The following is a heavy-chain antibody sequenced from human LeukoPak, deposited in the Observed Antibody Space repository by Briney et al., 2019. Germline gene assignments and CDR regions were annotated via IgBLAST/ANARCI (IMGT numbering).Heavy chain of an antibody. J-gene: IGHJ4*02. CDR2: ISWDGGST. D-gene: IGHD6-19*01. CDR1: GFTFDDYT. V-gene: IGHV3-43*01. Sequence: GGSLRLSCAVSGFTFDDYTMHWVRQAPGKGMKWVSLISWDGGSTYYADSVKGRFTISRDNSKNSLYLQMNSLRTEDTALCYCAKDLRRTPYSSGWYGRDYYFDYWGQGTLVTVSS. CDR3: AKDLRRTPYSSGWYGRDYYFDY.